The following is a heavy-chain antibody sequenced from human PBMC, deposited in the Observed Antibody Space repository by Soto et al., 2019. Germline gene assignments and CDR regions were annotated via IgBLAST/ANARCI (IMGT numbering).Heavy chain of an antibody. CDR2: IIPIFGTA. V-gene: IGHV1-69*13. J-gene: IGHJ6*02. CDR3: ARDPSKGSSTYPDV. D-gene: IGHD6-13*01. Sequence: SVKVSCKASGGTFSSYAISWVRQAPGQGLEWMGGIIPIFGTANYAQKFQGRVTITADESTSTAYMELSSLRSEDTAVYYCARDPSKGSSTYPDVWGQGTTVTVSS. CDR1: GGTFSSYA.